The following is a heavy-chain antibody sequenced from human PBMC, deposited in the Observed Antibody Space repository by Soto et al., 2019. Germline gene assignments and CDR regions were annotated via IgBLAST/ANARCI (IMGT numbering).Heavy chain of an antibody. D-gene: IGHD3-9*01. V-gene: IGHV3-21*01. CDR2: ISSSSSYI. J-gene: IGHJ4*02. CDR1: GFTFSSYS. Sequence: GGSLSLSCAASGFTFSSYSMNWVRQAPGKGLEWVSSISSSSSYIYYADSVKGRFTISRDNAKNSVYLQMNSLRAEDTAVYYCAREALDYDILTGPYYFDYWGQGTLVTV. CDR3: AREALDYDILTGPYYFDY.